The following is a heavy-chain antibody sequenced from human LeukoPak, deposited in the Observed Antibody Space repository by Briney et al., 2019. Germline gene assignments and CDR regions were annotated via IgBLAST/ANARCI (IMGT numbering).Heavy chain of an antibody. Sequence: PGGSLRLSCAASEFTFSSYAMSCVRQAPGKGLEWVSAISGGGGTTYYADSVRGRFTIPRDNSKNTLYLKINSLKAKDRAVNYCAKEVSHHYACMDVCSQGTTVTASS. CDR1: EFTFSSYA. CDR2: ISGGGGTT. CDR3: AKEVSHHYACMDV. V-gene: IGHV3-23*01. D-gene: IGHD2-2*01. J-gene: IGHJ6*02.